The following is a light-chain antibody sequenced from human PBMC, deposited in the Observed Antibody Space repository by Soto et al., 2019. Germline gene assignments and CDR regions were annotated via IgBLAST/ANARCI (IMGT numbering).Light chain of an antibody. CDR1: KDITDH. V-gene: IGKV1-27*01. J-gene: IGKJ2*01. CDR3: QRYNSAPFT. Sequence: TQMTKSPSSVLAPLGDRVTITCRASKDITDHLAWYQQNPGKVPKHLIYRASTLQSGVPSRFSGSGSGTDFTLTISSLQPDDIATYYCQRYNSAPFTFGQGTKLEIK. CDR2: RAS.